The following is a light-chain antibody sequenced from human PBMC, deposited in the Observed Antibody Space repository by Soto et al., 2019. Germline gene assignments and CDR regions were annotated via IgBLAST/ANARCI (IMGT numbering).Light chain of an antibody. J-gene: IGLJ1*01. CDR1: SSDVGANNY. V-gene: IGLV2-14*03. Sequence: QSVLTQPASVSGSPGQSITISCTGTSSDVGANNYVSWYQHHPGKAPKLMIYDVTNRPSGVSNRFSGSKSGNTASLTISGLQDEDEADYYCSSYTSTSTYVFGTGTKVTVL. CDR2: DVT. CDR3: SSYTSTSTYV.